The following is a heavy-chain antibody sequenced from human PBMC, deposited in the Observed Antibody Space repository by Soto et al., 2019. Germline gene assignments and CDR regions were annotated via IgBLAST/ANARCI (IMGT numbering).Heavy chain of an antibody. CDR2: ISGSGGST. J-gene: IGHJ3*02. D-gene: IGHD1-26*01. CDR1: GVPFSSYA. V-gene: IGHV3-23*01. Sequence: PGGSLRLSCAASGVPFSSYAMSWVRQAQGKGLEWVSAISGSGGSTYYADSVKGRFTISRDNSKNTLYLQMNSLRAEDTAVYYCAKERPQDRWEPTKGAFDIWGQGTMVTVSS. CDR3: AKERPQDRWEPTKGAFDI.